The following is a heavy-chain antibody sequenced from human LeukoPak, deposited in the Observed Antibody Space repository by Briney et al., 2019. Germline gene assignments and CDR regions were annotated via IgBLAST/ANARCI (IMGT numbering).Heavy chain of an antibody. J-gene: IGHJ4*02. CDR3: AKAYSSSWEIGY. D-gene: IGHD6-13*01. V-gene: IGHV3-23*01. CDR1: AFTFSSYA. CDR2: ISGSGSST. Sequence: GGSLRLSCAASAFTFSSYAMSWLRQAPGKGLEWVSAISGSGSSTYYADSVKGRFTISRDNSKNTLYLQMNSLRAEDTAVYYCAKAYSSSWEIGYWGQGTLVTVSS.